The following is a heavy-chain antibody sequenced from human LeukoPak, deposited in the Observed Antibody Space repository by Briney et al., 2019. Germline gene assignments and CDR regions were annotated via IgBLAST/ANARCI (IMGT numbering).Heavy chain of an antibody. J-gene: IGHJ4*02. CDR3: ARGSRYSSGYDYIDH. CDR2: NYSSGST. CDR1: GGSISSGSDY. Sequence: SETLSLTCTVSGGSISSGSDYCSWIRQTAGKGLEWIGRNYSSGSTNYNPSLKSRVSISVDTSKNQFSLRLSSVTAADTAVYYCARGSRYSSGYDYIDHWGQGTLVTVSS. D-gene: IGHD3-22*01. V-gene: IGHV4-61*02.